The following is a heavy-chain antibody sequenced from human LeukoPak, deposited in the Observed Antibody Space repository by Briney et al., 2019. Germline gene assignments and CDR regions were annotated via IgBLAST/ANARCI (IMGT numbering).Heavy chain of an antibody. V-gene: IGHV4-34*01. Sequence: PSETLSLTCAVYGGSFSGYYWSWIRQPPGKGLEWIGEINHSGSTNYNPSLKSRVTISVDTSKNQFSLKLSSVTAADTAVYYCARRSSSSLDYWGHGTLVTVSS. CDR1: GGSFSGYY. CDR3: ARRSSSSLDY. CDR2: INHSGST. J-gene: IGHJ4*01. D-gene: IGHD6-6*01.